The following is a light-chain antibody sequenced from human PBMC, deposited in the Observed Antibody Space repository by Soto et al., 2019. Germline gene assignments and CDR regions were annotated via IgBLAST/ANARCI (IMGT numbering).Light chain of an antibody. V-gene: IGKV3-20*01. J-gene: IGKJ2*01. CDR3: QQYGSSPPYT. CDR2: GAS. CDR1: QSVSSSY. Sequence: EIVLTQSPGTLFLSPGERATLSCRASQSVSSSYLAWYQQKPGQAPSLLIYGASSRATGIPDRFSGSGYGTDFTLTTRRLEPEYFAVYYCQQYGSSPPYTFGQGTKLEIK.